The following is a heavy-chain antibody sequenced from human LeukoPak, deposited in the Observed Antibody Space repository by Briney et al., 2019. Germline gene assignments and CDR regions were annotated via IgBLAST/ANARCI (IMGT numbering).Heavy chain of an antibody. CDR1: GFTFSSYA. D-gene: IGHD6-19*01. CDR3: AKKYGVTVYGSGLNYFDY. J-gene: IGHJ4*02. V-gene: IGHV3-23*01. Sequence: GGSLRLSCAASGFTFSSYAMSWVRQAPGKSLEWVSGIGGSGSRTYYADSVKGRFTISRDNSKNTLYLQMNSLRAEDTAIYYCAKKYGVTVYGSGLNYFDYWGQGALVTVSS. CDR2: IGGSGSRT.